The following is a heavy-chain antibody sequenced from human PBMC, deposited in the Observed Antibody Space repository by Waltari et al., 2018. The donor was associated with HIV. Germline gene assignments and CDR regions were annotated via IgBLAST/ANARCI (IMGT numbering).Heavy chain of an antibody. CDR2: ISSYDGNNK. V-gene: IGHV3-30*18. D-gene: IGHD3-16*01. CDR3: ANLDSGQAGG. J-gene: IGHJ4*02. CDR1: GFPFGSYG. Sequence: QVQLVESGGGVVQPGRSLRLSCAAPGFPFGSYGMHGVRQAPGKGLECVAVISSYDGNNKYYADSVKGRLTISRDNSKSTLYLQMNSLRAEDTAVYYCANLDSGQAGGWGQGTLVTVSS.